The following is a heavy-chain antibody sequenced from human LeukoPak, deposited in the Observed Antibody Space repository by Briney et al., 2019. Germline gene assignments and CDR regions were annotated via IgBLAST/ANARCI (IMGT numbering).Heavy chain of an antibody. CDR3: ARGGVGADN. V-gene: IGHV4-39*01. D-gene: IGHD1-26*01. Sequence: PSETLSLTCSVSDGSIDNSSYYWGWIRQPPGKRLEWIGTIYYSGSTFYNPSLKSRVTVSVDTSKKQFYLRLTSVTAPDTAVYYCARGGVGADNWGQGTLVTVSS. CDR2: IYYSGST. CDR1: DGSIDNSSYY. J-gene: IGHJ4*02.